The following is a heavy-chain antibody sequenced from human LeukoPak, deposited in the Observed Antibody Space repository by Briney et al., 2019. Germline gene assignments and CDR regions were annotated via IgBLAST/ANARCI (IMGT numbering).Heavy chain of an antibody. V-gene: IGHV5-51*01. CDR2: IYPGDSDT. Sequence: GESLKISCKGSGYTFTTYWIGWVRRMPGKGLEYMGIIYPGDSDTRYSPSFQGQVTISADKSVSTAYLQWSSLKASDTAMYYCARGHAFDIWGQGTMVTVSS. CDR1: GYTFTTYW. CDR3: ARGHAFDI. J-gene: IGHJ3*02.